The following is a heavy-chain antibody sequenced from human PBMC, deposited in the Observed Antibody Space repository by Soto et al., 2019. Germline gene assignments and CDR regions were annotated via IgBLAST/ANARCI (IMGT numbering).Heavy chain of an antibody. Sequence: GGSLRLSCAASGFTFSSYSMNWVRQAPGKGLEWVSYISSSSSTIYYADSVKGRFTISRDNAKNSLYLQMNSLRAEDTAVYYCARDSDDFWSGYYNGGNLGIYYYYMDVWGKGTTVTVSS. CDR2: ISSSSSTI. J-gene: IGHJ6*03. CDR3: ARDSDDFWSGYYNGGNLGIYYYYMDV. D-gene: IGHD3-3*01. CDR1: GFTFSSYS. V-gene: IGHV3-48*01.